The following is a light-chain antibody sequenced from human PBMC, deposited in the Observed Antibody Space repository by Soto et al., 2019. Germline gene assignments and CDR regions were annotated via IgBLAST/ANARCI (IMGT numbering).Light chain of an antibody. Sequence: QSALTQPRSVSGSPGQSVTISCTGTSSDVGIYNYVSWYQHHPGKAPKLMIYDVSKRPSGVPDRFSGSKSGNTASLTISGLQAEDEADYCCCSYAGSYTYVFGTGTKLTVL. CDR3: CSYAGSYTYV. CDR2: DVS. J-gene: IGLJ1*01. CDR1: SSDVGIYNY. V-gene: IGLV2-11*01.